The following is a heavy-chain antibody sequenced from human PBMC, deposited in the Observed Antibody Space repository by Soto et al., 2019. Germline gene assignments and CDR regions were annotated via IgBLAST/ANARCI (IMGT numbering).Heavy chain of an antibody. J-gene: IGHJ6*02. CDR1: GFTFGSYW. CDR2: IDSDGSST. Sequence: LRLSCAASGFTFGSYWMNWVRQAPGKGLVWVSRIDSDGSSTTYADSVKGRFTTSRDNAKNTLYLQMSSLRVEDTAVYYCARGRPYGMDVWGQGTTVTVSS. V-gene: IGHV3-74*01. CDR3: ARGRPYGMDV.